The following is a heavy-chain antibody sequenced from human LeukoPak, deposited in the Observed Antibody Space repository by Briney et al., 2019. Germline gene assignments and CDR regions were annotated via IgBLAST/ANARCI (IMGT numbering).Heavy chain of an antibody. CDR3: AIMHGYYDGTGYWVQ. D-gene: IGHD3-22*01. Sequence: HSGGSLRLSCAASGFTFASYGMSWVRQAPGKELEWVSFITTNGGRTSYADSVEGRFTISRDNPRNTLYMQMNSLRDEDTAVYYCAIMHGYYDGTGYWVQWGQGTLVTVSS. V-gene: IGHV3-23*01. CDR2: ITTNGGRT. J-gene: IGHJ1*01. CDR1: GFTFASYG.